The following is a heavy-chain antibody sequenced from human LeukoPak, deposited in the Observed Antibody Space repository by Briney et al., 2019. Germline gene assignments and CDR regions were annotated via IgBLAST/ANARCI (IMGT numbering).Heavy chain of an antibody. CDR3: ARDGTSTDDY. D-gene: IGHD2-2*01. CDR1: GYTSSNAA. Sequence: AASLKVSCKTSGYTSSNAAINCVRQAPGQGLEWMGWISGNNDNPNYGQKFQGRLTVTTDTSTSTAYMELRNLRFDDTAVYYCARDGTSTDDYWGQGTLVTVSS. CDR2: ISGNNDNP. V-gene: IGHV1-18*01. J-gene: IGHJ4*02.